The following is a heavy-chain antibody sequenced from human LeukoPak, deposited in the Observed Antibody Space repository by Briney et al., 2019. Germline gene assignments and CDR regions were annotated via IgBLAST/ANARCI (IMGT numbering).Heavy chain of an antibody. CDR3: SRIKYGGNSGYHFDY. CDR2: IGDSGSGG. CDR1: GFYFNYFA. D-gene: IGHD4-23*01. Sequence: PGGCLRLSCSASGFYFNYFAMSWIRQAPGKRLWWVSTIGDSGSGGSYADSVRGRFTISRDNSKNIVYLQMHSLRVDDSAVYYCSRIKYGGNSGYHFDYWGQGALVTVSS. J-gene: IGHJ4*02. V-gene: IGHV3-23*01.